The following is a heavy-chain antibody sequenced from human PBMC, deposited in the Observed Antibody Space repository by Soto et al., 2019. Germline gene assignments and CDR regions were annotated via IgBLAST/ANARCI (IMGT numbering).Heavy chain of an antibody. CDR2: IIPIFGTT. Sequence: SVKVSCKASGGTCGMDAITWVLQAPLQGREWVGRIIPIFGTTNYAQNLQGRVTISADKSTLTSYMELHSLTSDDTALYYCARDRTDSGYYTNWLDPWGQGTQVTVSS. J-gene: IGHJ5*02. V-gene: IGHV1-69*06. CDR1: GGTCGMDA. D-gene: IGHD3-22*01. CDR3: ARDRTDSGYYTNWLDP.